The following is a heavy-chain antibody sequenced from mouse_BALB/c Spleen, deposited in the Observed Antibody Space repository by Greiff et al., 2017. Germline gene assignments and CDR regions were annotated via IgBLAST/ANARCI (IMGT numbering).Heavy chain of an antibody. J-gene: IGHJ4*01. CDR1: GFTFSSYA. Sequence: EVKLVESGGGLVKPGGSLKLSCAASGFTFSSYAMSWVRQSPEKRLEWVAEISSGGSYTYYPDTVTGRFTISRDNAKNTLYLEMSSLRSEDTAMYYCARGDLDDNFPMDYWGQGTSVTVSS. CDR3: ARGDLDDNFPMDY. CDR2: ISSGGSYT. D-gene: IGHD2-1*01. V-gene: IGHV5-9-4*01.